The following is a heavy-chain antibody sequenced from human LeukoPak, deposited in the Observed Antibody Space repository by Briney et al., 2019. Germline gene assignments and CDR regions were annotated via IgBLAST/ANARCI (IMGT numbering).Heavy chain of an antibody. V-gene: IGHV1-2*02. Sequence: GASVKVSCKASGYTFTGYYMHWVRQAPGQGLEWMGWINPNSGGTNYAQKFQGRVTMTRDTSISTAYMELSRLRSDDTAVYYCARDPQTYSSGWYTNWGQGTLVTVSS. CDR2: INPNSGGT. J-gene: IGHJ4*02. CDR1: GYTFTGYY. D-gene: IGHD6-19*01. CDR3: ARDPQTYSSGWYTN.